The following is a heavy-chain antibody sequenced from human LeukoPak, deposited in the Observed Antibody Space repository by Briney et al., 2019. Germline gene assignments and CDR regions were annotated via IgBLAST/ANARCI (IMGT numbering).Heavy chain of an antibody. Sequence: GGSLRLSCAGSGFTFSWHWMSWVRQAPGKGLEWVANINQDGSTKYYVDSVKGRFTISRDNAKNSLYLLMSRLRAEDTAVYYCVRDESWGQGTLVTVSS. V-gene: IGHV3-7*03. J-gene: IGHJ5*02. CDR2: INQDGSTK. CDR3: VRDES. CDR1: GFTFSWHW.